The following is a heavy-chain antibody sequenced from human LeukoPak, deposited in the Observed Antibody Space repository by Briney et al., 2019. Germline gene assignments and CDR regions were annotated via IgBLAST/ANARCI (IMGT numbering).Heavy chain of an antibody. D-gene: IGHD5-12*01. CDR3: ARDRGAYENFDY. V-gene: IGHV6-1*01. J-gene: IGHJ4*02. CDR1: GDSVSSSSAA. CDR2: TYYRFKWYN. Sequence: SQTLSLTCAISGDSVSSSSAAWSWIRQSPSRGLEWLGRTYYRFKWYNDYALSVKSRITINPDTSKNQFSLQLKSVTPEDTAVYYCARDRGAYENFDYWGQGTLVTVSS.